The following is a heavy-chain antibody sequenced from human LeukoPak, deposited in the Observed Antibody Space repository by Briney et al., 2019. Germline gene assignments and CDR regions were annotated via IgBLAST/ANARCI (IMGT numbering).Heavy chain of an antibody. CDR1: GYTFTSYG. D-gene: IGHD3-22*01. V-gene: IGHV1-18*01. Sequence: ASVKVSCKASGYTFTSYGISWVRQAPGQGLEWMGWISAYNGNTNYAQKLQGRVTMTTDTSTSTAYMELRSLRSDDTAVYYCARDLVYYYDSSGQGALDIWGQGTMVPVSS. CDR3: ARDLVYYYDSSGQGALDI. CDR2: ISAYNGNT. J-gene: IGHJ3*02.